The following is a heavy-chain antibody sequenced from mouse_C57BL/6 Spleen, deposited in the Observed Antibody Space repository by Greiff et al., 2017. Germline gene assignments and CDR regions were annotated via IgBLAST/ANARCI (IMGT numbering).Heavy chain of an antibody. Sequence: EVQLQQSGPELVKPGASVKISCKASGYSFTGYYMNWVKQSPEKSLEWIGEINPSTGGTTYNQKFKAKATLTVDKSSSTAYMQLKSLTSEDSAVYYCARGITTVVVPLDYWGQGTTLTVSS. CDR3: ARGITTVVVPLDY. V-gene: IGHV1-42*01. CDR2: INPSTGGT. CDR1: GYSFTGYY. D-gene: IGHD1-1*01. J-gene: IGHJ2*01.